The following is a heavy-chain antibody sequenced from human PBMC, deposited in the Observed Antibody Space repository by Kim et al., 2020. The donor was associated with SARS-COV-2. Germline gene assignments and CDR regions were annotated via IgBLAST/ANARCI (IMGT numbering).Heavy chain of an antibody. CDR3: ARLYGIAAAGNEVIFQQ. Sequence: SETLSLTCTVSGDSISSSTYYWGWVRQPPEKGLEWIGTIYYSGRTYYNPSLKSRVTISMDMSKNQFSLKLTSVTAADTALYYCARLYGIAAAGNEVIFQQWGQGTLVSVSS. CDR1: GDSISSSTYY. CDR2: IYYSGRT. D-gene: IGHD6-13*01. J-gene: IGHJ1*01. V-gene: IGHV4-39*01.